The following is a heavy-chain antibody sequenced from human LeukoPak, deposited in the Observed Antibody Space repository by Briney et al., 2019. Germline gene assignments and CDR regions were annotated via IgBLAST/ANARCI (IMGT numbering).Heavy chain of an antibody. V-gene: IGHV4-34*01. CDR3: ARGLGVATGYYYYGMDV. D-gene: IGHD5-12*01. Sequence: SETLSLTCAVYGGSFSGYYWSWIRQPPGKGLEWIGEINHSGSTNYNPSLKSRVTISVDTSKNQFSLKLSSVTAADTAVYYCARGLGVATGYYYYGMDVWGQGTTVTVSS. CDR1: GGSFSGYY. J-gene: IGHJ6*02. CDR2: INHSGST.